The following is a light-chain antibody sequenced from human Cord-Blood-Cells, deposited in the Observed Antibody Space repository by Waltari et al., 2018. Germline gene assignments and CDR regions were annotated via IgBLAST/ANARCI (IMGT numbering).Light chain of an antibody. CDR1: QDISNY. CDR3: QQYDNLPLT. CDR2: DAS. J-gene: IGKJ4*01. Sequence: DIQMTQSPSSLSASVGDRVTITCQASQDISNYLNWYQQKPGKAPKLLHYDASNLETGFPSRFSGSGSGTDFTFTISSLQPEDIATYYCQQYDNLPLTFGGGTKVEIK. V-gene: IGKV1-33*01.